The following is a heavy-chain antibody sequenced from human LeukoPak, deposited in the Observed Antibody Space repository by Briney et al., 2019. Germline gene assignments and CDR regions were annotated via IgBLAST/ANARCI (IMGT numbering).Heavy chain of an antibody. Sequence: PGGSLRLSCEVSGFTFSSYWMNWVRQAPGKGLEWVANIKQDGSQKYYVDSVRGRFTISRDNAKNSLYLQLNSLRAEDTAVYYCARDESGDSYGLYWGQGTLVTVSS. CDR1: GFTFSSYW. J-gene: IGHJ4*02. CDR3: ARDESGDSYGLY. V-gene: IGHV3-7*05. CDR2: IKQDGSQK. D-gene: IGHD5-18*01.